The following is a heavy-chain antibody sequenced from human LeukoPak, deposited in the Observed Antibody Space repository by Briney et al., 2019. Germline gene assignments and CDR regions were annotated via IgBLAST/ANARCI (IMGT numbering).Heavy chain of an antibody. CDR2: TYYRSKWYN. D-gene: IGHD6-19*01. CDR1: GDSVSSNIVA. V-gene: IGHV6-1*01. CDR3: ARADGSGWYTY. Sequence: SQTLSLTCAISGDSVSSNIVAWNWIRLSPSRALQWLGRTYYRSKWYNDYAVSVKSRITINPDTSKNQFSLQLNSVTPEDTAVYYCARADGSGWYTYWGQGTQVTVSS. J-gene: IGHJ4*02.